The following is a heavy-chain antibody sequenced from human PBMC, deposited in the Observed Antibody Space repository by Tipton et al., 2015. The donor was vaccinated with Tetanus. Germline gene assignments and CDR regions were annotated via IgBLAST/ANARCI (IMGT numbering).Heavy chain of an antibody. CDR2: IFYNGRT. D-gene: IGHD5-24*01. Sequence: TLSLTCTVSGGSISGSYWSWIRQPPGKGLEWIAYIFYNGRTQSNPSLKRRVSISVDTAKNQFSLQLSSVTAADTAIYYCARTTRRWLHPDYWGQGTLVTVSS. CDR3: ARTTRRWLHPDY. CDR1: GGSISGSY. V-gene: IGHV4-59*01. J-gene: IGHJ4*02.